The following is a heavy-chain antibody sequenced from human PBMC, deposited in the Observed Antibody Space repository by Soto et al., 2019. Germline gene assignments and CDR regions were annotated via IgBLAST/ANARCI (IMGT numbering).Heavy chain of an antibody. J-gene: IGHJ6*02. Sequence: GGSLRLSCAASGFTFSSYGMHGVRQAPGKGLEWVAVIWHDGSNKYYADPVKGRFTISRDNSKNTLYLQMNSLRAEDTAVYYCARDCVGYYYGSGRCMDVWGQGTTVTVSS. CDR2: IWHDGSNK. CDR3: ARDCVGYYYGSGRCMDV. CDR1: GFTFSSYG. D-gene: IGHD3-10*01. V-gene: IGHV3-33*01.